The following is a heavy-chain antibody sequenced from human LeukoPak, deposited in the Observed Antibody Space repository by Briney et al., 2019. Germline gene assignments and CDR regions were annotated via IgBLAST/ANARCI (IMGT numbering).Heavy chain of an antibody. V-gene: IGHV3-30*02. CDR3: AKELYGGYYYYMDV. CDR1: GFTSSNYG. D-gene: IGHD4/OR15-4a*01. Sequence: GGSLRLSCAASGFTSSNYGMHWVRQAPGKGLEWVAFIQYDGSNKYYADSVKGRFTISRDNSKKTLYLQMNSLRPEDTAVYYCAKELYGGYYYYMDVWGKGTTVTVSS. CDR2: IQYDGSNK. J-gene: IGHJ6*03.